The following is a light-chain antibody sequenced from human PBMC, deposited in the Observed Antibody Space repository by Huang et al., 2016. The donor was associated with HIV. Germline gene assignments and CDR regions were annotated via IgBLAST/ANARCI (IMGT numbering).Light chain of an antibody. V-gene: IGKV3-15*01. Sequence: EIVMTQSPATLSVSTGERVTLSCRANRSVSTNLAWYQQSPGQSPRLLIYGSSTRAPGIPDRFSGSGSGTDFSLNISSLQSEDFALYYCHQYNNWLLSFGGGTRVDI. CDR3: HQYNNWLLS. CDR2: GSS. CDR1: RSVSTN. J-gene: IGKJ4*01.